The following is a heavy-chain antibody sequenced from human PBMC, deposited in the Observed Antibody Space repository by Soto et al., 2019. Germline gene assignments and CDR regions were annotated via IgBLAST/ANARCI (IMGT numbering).Heavy chain of an antibody. D-gene: IGHD2-15*01. J-gene: IGHJ4*02. CDR3: ARVGSPGYCSGGFCPPPDY. CDR1: GFTFSTST. Sequence: EVQLVESGGGLVKPGGSLRLSCAASGFTFSTSTMNWVRQAPGQGLEWLSSISSTSTYTYYAASVRGRFTISRDNAKNSLYQQMKSLTAEDTTVYYCARVGSPGYCSGGFCPPPDYWGQGTLVTVSS. CDR2: ISSTSTYT. V-gene: IGHV3-21*02.